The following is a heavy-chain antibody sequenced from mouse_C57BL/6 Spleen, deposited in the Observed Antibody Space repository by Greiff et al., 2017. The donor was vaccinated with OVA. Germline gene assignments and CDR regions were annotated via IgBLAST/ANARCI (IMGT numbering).Heavy chain of an antibody. CDR2: IDPSDSET. CDR3: ARDYRDYGFAY. Sequence: QVQLQQPGAELVRPGSSVTLSCKASGYTFTSYWLHWVTQRPIQGLEWIGNIDPSDSETHYNQKFKDKATLTVEKSSSTAYMQLSSLTSEDSAVYYCARDYRDYGFAYWGQGTLVTVSA. D-gene: IGHD2-13*01. CDR1: GYTFTSYW. J-gene: IGHJ3*01. V-gene: IGHV1-52*01.